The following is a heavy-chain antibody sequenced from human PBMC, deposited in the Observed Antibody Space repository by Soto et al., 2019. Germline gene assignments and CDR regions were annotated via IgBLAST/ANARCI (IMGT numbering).Heavy chain of an antibody. J-gene: IGHJ4*02. D-gene: IGHD6-6*01. V-gene: IGHV1-24*01. Sequence: AASVKVSCKVSGYTLTELSMHWVRQAPGKGLEWMGGFDPEDGETIYAQKFRGRVTMTEDTSTDTAYMELSSLRSEDTAVYYCATAVAGSSSQGGVRSKSPQTDYWGQGTLVNVSS. CDR1: GYTLTELS. CDR3: ATAVAGSSSQGGVRSKSPQTDY. CDR2: FDPEDGET.